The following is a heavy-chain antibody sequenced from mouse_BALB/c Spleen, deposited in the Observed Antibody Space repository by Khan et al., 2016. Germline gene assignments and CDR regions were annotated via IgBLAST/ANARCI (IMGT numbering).Heavy chain of an antibody. Sequence: VQLQQSGAELVKPGASVKLSCTASGFNIKDTYMHWVKQRPEQGLEWIGRIDPATGNTKYDPKFQGTATITADTSSNTAFLQLSSLTSEDTAVYYGARGYYGTSHFDYWGQGTTLTVSS. CDR3: ARGYYGTSHFDY. CDR2: IDPATGNT. CDR1: GFNIKDTY. V-gene: IGHV14-3*02. J-gene: IGHJ2*01. D-gene: IGHD1-1*01.